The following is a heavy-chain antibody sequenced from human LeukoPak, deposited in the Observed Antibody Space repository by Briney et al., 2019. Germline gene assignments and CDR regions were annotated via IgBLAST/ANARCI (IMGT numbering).Heavy chain of an antibody. J-gene: IGHJ4*02. V-gene: IGHV4-30-4*01. CDR3: ARSLCYDSSGLGY. CDR1: GGSISSGDYY. CDR2: IYYSGST. Sequence: SQTLSLTCTVSGGSISSGDYYWSWIRQPPGKGLEWIGYIYYSGSTYYNPSLKSRVTISVDTSKNQFSLKLSSVTAADTAVYYCARSLCYDSSGLGYWGQGTLVTVSS. D-gene: IGHD3-22*01.